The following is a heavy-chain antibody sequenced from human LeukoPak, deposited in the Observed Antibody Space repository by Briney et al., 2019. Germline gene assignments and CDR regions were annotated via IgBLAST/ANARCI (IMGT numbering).Heavy chain of an antibody. Sequence: GGSLRLPCAASGFTFSRFAMNWVRQAPGKGLEWISYINTDSSDIHYADSVKGRFTISRDNARNTLFLQLSSLRAEDSAVYYCARDTFQPGLIDSWGQGTLVTVSS. J-gene: IGHJ4*02. CDR2: INTDSSDI. CDR1: GFTFSRFA. D-gene: IGHD2-2*01. V-gene: IGHV3-21*05. CDR3: ARDTFQPGLIDS.